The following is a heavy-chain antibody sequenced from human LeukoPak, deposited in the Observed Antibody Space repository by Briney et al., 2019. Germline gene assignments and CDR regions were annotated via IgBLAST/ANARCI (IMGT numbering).Heavy chain of an antibody. CDR2: IIPIFGTA. J-gene: IGHJ4*02. CDR3: ATDIMEFYFCSSTSCITGDY. D-gene: IGHD2-2*01. Sequence: GASVKVSCKASGGTFSSYAISWVRQAPGQGLGWMGGIIPIFGTANYAQKFQGRVAITADESTSTAYMELSSLKSEDTAVYYCATDIMEFYFCSSTSCITGDYWGQGTLVTVSS. V-gene: IGHV1-69*13. CDR1: GGTFSSYA.